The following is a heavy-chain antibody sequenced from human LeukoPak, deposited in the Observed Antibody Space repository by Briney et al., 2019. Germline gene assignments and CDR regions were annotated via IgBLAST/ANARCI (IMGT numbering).Heavy chain of an antibody. CDR2: IYTSGST. J-gene: IGHJ5*02. CDR3: ARGQLAFNWFDP. D-gene: IGHD1-1*01. V-gene: IGHV4-4*07. CDR1: GGSISSYY. Sequence: WETLSLTCTVSGGSISSYYWSWIRQPAGKGLEWIGRIYTSGSTNYNPSLKSRVTMSVDTSTNQFSLKLSSVTAADTAVYYCARGQLAFNWFDPWGQGTLVTVSS.